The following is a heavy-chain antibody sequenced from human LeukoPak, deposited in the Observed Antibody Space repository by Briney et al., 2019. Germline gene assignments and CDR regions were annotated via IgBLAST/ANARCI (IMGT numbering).Heavy chain of an antibody. V-gene: IGHV3-20*04. CDR2: INWNGGST. CDR3: ARGIIAAGALNAFDI. D-gene: IGHD6-13*01. CDR1: GLTFDDYG. Sequence: PGGSLRLSCAASGLTFDDYGMSWARQAPGKGLAWVSGINWNGGSTGYADSVKGRFTISRDNAKNSLYLQMNSLRADDTALYYCARGIIAAGALNAFDIWGQGTMVAVSS. J-gene: IGHJ3*02.